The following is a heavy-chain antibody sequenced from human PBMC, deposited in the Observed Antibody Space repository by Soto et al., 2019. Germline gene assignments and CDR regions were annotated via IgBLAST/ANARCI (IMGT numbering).Heavy chain of an antibody. J-gene: IGHJ6*03. CDR1: GGSFSGYY. Sequence: SETLSLTCAVYGGSFSGYYWSWIRQPPGKGLEWIGEINHSGSTNYNPSLKSRVTISVDTSKNQFSLKLSSVTAADTAVYYCARGYDILTGYYWGFHGDYYYYYMDVWGKGTTVTVSS. CDR2: INHSGST. V-gene: IGHV4-34*01. CDR3: ARGYDILTGYYWGFHGDYYYYYMDV. D-gene: IGHD3-9*01.